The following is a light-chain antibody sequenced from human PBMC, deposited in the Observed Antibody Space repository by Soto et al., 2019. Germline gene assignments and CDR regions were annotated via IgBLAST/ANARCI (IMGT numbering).Light chain of an antibody. V-gene: IGKV3-11*01. CDR3: QQRSNWPPWP. J-gene: IGKJ1*01. CDR1: QSVSSY. CDR2: DAS. Sequence: EIVLTQSPATLSFSPGERATLSCRASQSVSSYLAWYQQKPGQAPRLLIYDASNRATGIPARFSGSGSGTDFPLTISSLEPKDFAVYYCQQRSNWPPWPCGQGTKVELK.